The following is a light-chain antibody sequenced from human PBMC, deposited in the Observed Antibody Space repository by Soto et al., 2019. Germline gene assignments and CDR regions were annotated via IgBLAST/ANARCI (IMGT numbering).Light chain of an antibody. CDR2: AAS. CDR1: QSISNH. Sequence: DIQMTQSPSSLSASVEDRVIITCRASQSISNHLNWYQQKPGKAPKLLIFAASSLQSGVPSRFSGSRSGPDFTLTISSLQPEDFATYYCQQSYSSPPTFGQGTKAEIK. J-gene: IGKJ1*01. CDR3: QQSYSSPPT. V-gene: IGKV1-39*01.